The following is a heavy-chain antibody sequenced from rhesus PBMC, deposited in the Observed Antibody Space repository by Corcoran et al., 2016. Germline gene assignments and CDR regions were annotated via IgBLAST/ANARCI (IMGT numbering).Heavy chain of an antibody. CDR2: ISGNSGST. D-gene: IGHD3-16*01. V-gene: IGHV4-65*01. CDR1: GGSVSSSNW. J-gene: IGHJ4*01. Sequence: QVQLQESGPGLVKPSETLSLTCAVSGGSVSSSNWWSWIRQPPGKGLEWIGYISGNSGSTYYNPSLESRVTISTDTSKTQFSLKLSSVTAADTAVYYCARAHYYSGSSRDYWGQGVLVTVSS. CDR3: ARAHYYSGSSRDY.